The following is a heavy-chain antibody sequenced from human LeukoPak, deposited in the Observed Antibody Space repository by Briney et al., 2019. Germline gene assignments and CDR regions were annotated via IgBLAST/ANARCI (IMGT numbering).Heavy chain of an antibody. CDR1: GYTFTGHY. CDR2: INPNSGGT. V-gene: IGHV1-2*02. Sequence: GASVKVSCKASGYTFTGHYLHWVRQAPGQGLEWMGWINPNSGGTNSAQKFQGRVTMTRDTSINTAYMELSSLRSDDTAVYYCAGGSSTGYFYTDYYFDYWGQGTLVTVSS. D-gene: IGHD3-22*01. J-gene: IGHJ4*02. CDR3: AGGSSTGYFYTDYYFDY.